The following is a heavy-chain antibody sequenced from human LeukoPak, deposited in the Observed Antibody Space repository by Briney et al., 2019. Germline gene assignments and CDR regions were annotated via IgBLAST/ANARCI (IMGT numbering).Heavy chain of an antibody. CDR1: GFTFDDYT. V-gene: IGHV3-43*01. CDR2: ISWDGGST. J-gene: IGHJ6*02. CDR3: AKDMSLKVNYDFWSGYRWNYYYYYGMDV. D-gene: IGHD3-3*01. Sequence: GGSLRLSCAASGFTFDDYTMHWVRQAPGKGLEWVSLISWDGGSTYYADSVKGRFTISRDNSKNSLYLQMNSLRTEDTALYYCAKDMSLKVNYDFWSGYRWNYYYYYGMDVWGQGTTVTVSS.